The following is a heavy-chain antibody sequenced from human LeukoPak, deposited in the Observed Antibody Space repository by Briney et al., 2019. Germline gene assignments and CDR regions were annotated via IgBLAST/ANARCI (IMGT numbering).Heavy chain of an antibody. CDR2: ISGSGGSA. J-gene: IGHJ4*02. CDR3: AKAKAYDFWSGSTFDY. Sequence: GGSLRLSRAASGFTFSTYAMNWVRQAPGKGLEWVSAISGSGGSAYYADSVKGRFTISRDNSKKTLYLQMNSLRDEDTAVYYCAKAKAYDFWSGSTFDYWGQGSLVTVSS. CDR1: GFTFSTYA. D-gene: IGHD3-3*01. V-gene: IGHV3-23*01.